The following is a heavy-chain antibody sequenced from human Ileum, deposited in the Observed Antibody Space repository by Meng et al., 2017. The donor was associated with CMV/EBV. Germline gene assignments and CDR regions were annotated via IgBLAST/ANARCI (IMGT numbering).Heavy chain of an antibody. V-gene: IGHV4-4*07. CDR1: GGSVNNYY. CDR3: ARGPGASTREGFDY. D-gene: IGHD1-26*01. CDR2: FYSSDTY. Sequence: VQRAGPGPGLLNPSETLSLIVTVSGGSVNNYYWSWIRQSAGKGLEWIGRFYSSDTYNYHPSLDSRVTMSLDTSKNQFSLNLRSVTAADTATYYCARGPGASTREGFDYWGLGTLVTVSS. J-gene: IGHJ4*02.